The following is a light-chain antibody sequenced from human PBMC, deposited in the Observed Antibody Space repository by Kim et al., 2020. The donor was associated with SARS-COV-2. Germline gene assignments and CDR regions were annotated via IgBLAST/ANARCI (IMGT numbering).Light chain of an antibody. V-gene: IGLV3-21*04. CDR3: QVWDSSSDHRV. CDR1: NIGGKS. J-gene: IGLJ3*02. CDR2: YDR. Sequence: APGKAARITCGGNNIGGKSVHWYQQKPGQAPVLVIHYDRDRPSGIPERFSGSNSGNTATLTISRVEAGDEADYYCQVWDSSSDHRVFGGGTKLTVL.